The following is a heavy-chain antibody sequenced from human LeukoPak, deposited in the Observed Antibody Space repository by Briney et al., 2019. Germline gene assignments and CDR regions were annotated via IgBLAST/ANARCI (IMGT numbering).Heavy chain of an antibody. D-gene: IGHD1-26*01. Sequence: PSETLSLTCAVYGGSFSGYYWSWIRQPPGKGLEWIGEISHSGSTNYNPSLKSRVTISVDTSKNQFSLKLSSVTAADTAVYYCAREIVGATNTIDYWGQGTLVTVSS. J-gene: IGHJ4*02. CDR3: AREIVGATNTIDY. V-gene: IGHV4-34*01. CDR1: GGSFSGYY. CDR2: ISHSGST.